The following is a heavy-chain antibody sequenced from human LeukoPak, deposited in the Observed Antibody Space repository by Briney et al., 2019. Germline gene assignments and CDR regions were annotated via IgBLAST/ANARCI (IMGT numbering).Heavy chain of an antibody. CDR2: IYYSGST. J-gene: IGHJ4*02. CDR3: ARGVVWGSYRHFDY. V-gene: IGHV4-59*01. D-gene: IGHD3-16*02. Sequence: PSETLSLTCTVSGGSISSYYWSWIRQPPGKGLEWIGYIYYSGSTNYNPSLKSRVTISVDTSKNQFSLKLSSVTAADTAVYYCARGVVWGSYRHFDYWGQGTLVAVSS. CDR1: GGSISSYY.